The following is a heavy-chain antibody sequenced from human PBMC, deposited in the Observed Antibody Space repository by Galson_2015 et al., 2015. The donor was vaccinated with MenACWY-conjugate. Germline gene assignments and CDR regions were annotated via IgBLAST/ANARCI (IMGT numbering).Heavy chain of an antibody. D-gene: IGHD2-21*01. V-gene: IGHV3-48*02. J-gene: IGHJ4*02. CDR3: LWGRNPTVNSMFLDY. CDR2: ISPGGGTK. Sequence: SLRLSCAASGLTFSRCGMNWVRQAPGKGLEWISYISPGGGTKYYADSAKGRFTISRDDAEISLFLQLSSLRDEDTAVYYCLWGRNPTVNSMFLDYWGRGTQVIVSS. CDR1: GLTFSRCG.